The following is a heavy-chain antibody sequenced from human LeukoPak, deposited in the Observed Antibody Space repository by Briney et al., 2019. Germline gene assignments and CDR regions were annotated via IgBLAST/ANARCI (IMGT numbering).Heavy chain of an antibody. Sequence: GESLKISCQASGYSFFRYWIGWVRQMPGKGLEWMGIIYPGDSDTRYSPSFQGQVTISADKSISTAYLQWSSLKASDTAMYYCASIGYCSSTSCYRGAFDIWGQGTMVTVSS. CDR1: GYSFFRYW. CDR3: ASIGYCSSTSCYRGAFDI. J-gene: IGHJ3*02. V-gene: IGHV5-51*01. D-gene: IGHD2-2*01. CDR2: IYPGDSDT.